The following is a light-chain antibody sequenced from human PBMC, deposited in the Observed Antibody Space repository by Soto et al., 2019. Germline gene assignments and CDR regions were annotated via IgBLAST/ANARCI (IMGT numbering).Light chain of an antibody. CDR3: MQALQTPPT. Sequence: DIVMTQSPLSLPVTPGEPASISCRSSQSLLYSNGYNYLDWYLQKPGQSPQLLIYLGFSRASGVPDRFSASGSGTDFTLKISRVEAEDVGVYYCMQALQTPPTFGQGTKLEIK. V-gene: IGKV2-28*01. CDR1: QSLLYSNGYNY. J-gene: IGKJ2*01. CDR2: LGF.